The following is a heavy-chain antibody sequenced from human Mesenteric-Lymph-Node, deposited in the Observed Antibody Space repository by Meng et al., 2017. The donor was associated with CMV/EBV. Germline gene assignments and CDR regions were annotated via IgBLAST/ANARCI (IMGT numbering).Heavy chain of an antibody. CDR3: ARDRDSSGYPFDY. D-gene: IGHD3-22*01. Sequence: SGDSVSSNSAAWNWIRQAASRGLEWLGRTYYRSKWYNDYEVSVKSRITINVDTSKNQFSLQLNSVNTEDTAVYFCARDRDSSGYPFDYWGQGTLVTVSS. V-gene: IGHV6-1*01. J-gene: IGHJ4*02. CDR1: GDSVSSNSAA. CDR2: TYYRSKWYN.